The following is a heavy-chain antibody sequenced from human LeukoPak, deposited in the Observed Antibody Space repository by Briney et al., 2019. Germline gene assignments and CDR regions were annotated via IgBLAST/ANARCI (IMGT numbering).Heavy chain of an antibody. CDR1: GGSISSYY. J-gene: IGHJ6*02. V-gene: IGHV4-4*07. D-gene: IGHD4-23*01. Sequence: SETLSLTCTVSGGSISSYYWSWIRQPAGKGLEWIGRIYTSGSTNYNPSLKSRVTISEDTSKNQFSLKLSSVTAADTAVYYCARLSTVVNGMDVWGQGTTVTVSS. CDR2: IYTSGST. CDR3: ARLSTVVNGMDV.